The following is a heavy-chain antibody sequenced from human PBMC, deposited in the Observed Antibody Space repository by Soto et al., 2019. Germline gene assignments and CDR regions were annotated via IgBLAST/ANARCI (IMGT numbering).Heavy chain of an antibody. CDR2: IYYSGST. CDR3: ARRQQWLAGYFDY. CDR1: GGSISSYY. D-gene: IGHD6-19*01. J-gene: IGHJ4*02. V-gene: IGHV4-39*01. Sequence: SETLSLTCTVSGGSISSYYWSWIRQPPGKGLEWIGSIYYSGSTYYNPSLKGRVTISVDTSKSQFSLKMRSVTAADTAVYYCARRQQWLAGYFDYWGQGTLVTVSS.